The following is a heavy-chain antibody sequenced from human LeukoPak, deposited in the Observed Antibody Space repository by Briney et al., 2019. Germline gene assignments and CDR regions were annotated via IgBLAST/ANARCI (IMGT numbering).Heavy chain of an antibody. V-gene: IGHV4-61*08. CDR3: ARDRGIAARYFDY. CDR2: FYYSGIT. D-gene: IGHD6-6*01. J-gene: IGHJ4*02. CDR1: GGSISSGGYY. Sequence: SQTLSLTCTVSGGSISSGGYYWSWIRQPPGKGLEWIGYFYYSGITNYSPSLKSRVTISVDTAKNQFSLKLSSVTAADTAVYYCARDRGIAARYFDYWGQGTLVTVSS.